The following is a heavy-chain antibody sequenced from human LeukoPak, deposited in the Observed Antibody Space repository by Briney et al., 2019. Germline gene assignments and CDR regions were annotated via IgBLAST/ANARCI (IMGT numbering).Heavy chain of an antibody. J-gene: IGHJ1*01. Sequence: GGSLRLSCAASGFTFSSYEMNWVRQAPGKGLEWVSYISSSGSTIYYADSVKGRFTISRDNAKNSLYLQMNSLRAEDTAVYYCARVAGSQWELLGGYFQHWGQGTLVTVSS. CDR1: GFTFSSYE. V-gene: IGHV3-48*03. CDR3: ARVAGSQWELLGGYFQH. D-gene: IGHD1-26*01. CDR2: ISSSGSTI.